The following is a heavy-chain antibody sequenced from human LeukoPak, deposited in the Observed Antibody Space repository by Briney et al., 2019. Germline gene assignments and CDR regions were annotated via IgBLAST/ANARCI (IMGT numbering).Heavy chain of an antibody. Sequence: GGSLRLSCAASGFTFSSYAMHWVRQAPGKGLEWVAVISYDGSNKYYADSVKGRFTISRDNSKNTLYLQMNSLRAEDTAVYYCARDRMVYYDSSGYYRHFDYWGQGTLVTVSS. CDR1: GFTFSSYA. J-gene: IGHJ4*02. CDR2: ISYDGSNK. CDR3: ARDRMVYYDSSGYYRHFDY. V-gene: IGHV3-30*14. D-gene: IGHD3-22*01.